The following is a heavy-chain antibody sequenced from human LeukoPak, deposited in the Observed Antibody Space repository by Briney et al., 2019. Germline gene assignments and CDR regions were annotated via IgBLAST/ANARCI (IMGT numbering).Heavy chain of an antibody. Sequence: ASVTVSCKASGYIFSGTGWYLYWLRQAPGQGLECMGWIYPYTGATHYAQKFQGRVAMTRDTSISTAYMELSRLRPDDTAVYYCARDGPAQMVDFDYWGQGTLVTVSS. CDR2: IYPYTGAT. J-gene: IGHJ4*02. CDR3: ARDGPAQMVDFDY. V-gene: IGHV1-2*02. D-gene: IGHD3-10*01. CDR1: GYIFSGTGWY.